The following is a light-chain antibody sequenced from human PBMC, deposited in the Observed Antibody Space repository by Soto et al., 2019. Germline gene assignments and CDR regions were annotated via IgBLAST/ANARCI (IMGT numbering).Light chain of an antibody. CDR1: QSVSSD. CDR3: QQYNNWPLT. CDR2: SAS. J-gene: IGKJ4*01. V-gene: IGKV3-15*01. Sequence: EIVMTQSPATLSVSPGERATLSCRASQSVSSDLAWYHQKPGQAPRLLIYSASTRATGIPARFSGSGSGTEFTLTISSLQSEDFGVYYCQQYNNWPLTFGGGTKVDIK.